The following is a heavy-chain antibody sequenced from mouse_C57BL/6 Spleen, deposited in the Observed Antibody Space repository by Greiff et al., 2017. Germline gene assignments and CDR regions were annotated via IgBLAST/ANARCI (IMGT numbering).Heavy chain of an antibody. CDR2: IYPGDGDT. Sequence: VQLQQSGAELVKPGASVKISCKASGYAFSSYWMNWVKQRPGKGLEWIGQIYPGDGDTNYNGKFKGKATLTADKSSSTAYMQLSSLTSDDAAVYFCARTYHYYAMDYWGQGTSVTVSS. V-gene: IGHV1-80*01. CDR3: ARTYHYYAMDY. CDR1: GYAFSSYW. J-gene: IGHJ4*01.